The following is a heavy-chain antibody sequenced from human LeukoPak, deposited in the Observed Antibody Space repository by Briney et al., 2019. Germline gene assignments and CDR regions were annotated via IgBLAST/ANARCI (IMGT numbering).Heavy chain of an antibody. D-gene: IGHD2-2*02. CDR3: ARFNLGYCSSTSCYTSGYFDY. CDR2: IYSGGST. CDR1: GFTVSSNY. J-gene: IGHJ4*02. V-gene: IGHV3-53*01. Sequence: GGSLRLSCAASGFTVSSNYMSWVRQALGKGLEWVSVIYSGGSTYYADSVKGRFTISRDNSKNTLYLQMNSLRAEDTAVYYCARFNLGYCSSTSCYTSGYFDYWGQGTLVTVSS.